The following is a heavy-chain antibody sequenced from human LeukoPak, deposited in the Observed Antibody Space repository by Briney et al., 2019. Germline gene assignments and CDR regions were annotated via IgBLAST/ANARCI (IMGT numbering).Heavy chain of an antibody. Sequence: PGGSLRLSCAVYGFTFSSSGMHWVRQAPGKGLEWVAVILYNGSNKYYADSVKGRFTISRDNSKNTLYLQMSSLRVEDTAVYYCARAGGYCSGGSCYRGYSWFDPWGQGTLVTVSS. CDR2: ILYNGSNK. CDR3: ARAGGYCSGGSCYRGYSWFDP. J-gene: IGHJ5*02. CDR1: GFTFSSSG. D-gene: IGHD2-15*01. V-gene: IGHV3-33*01.